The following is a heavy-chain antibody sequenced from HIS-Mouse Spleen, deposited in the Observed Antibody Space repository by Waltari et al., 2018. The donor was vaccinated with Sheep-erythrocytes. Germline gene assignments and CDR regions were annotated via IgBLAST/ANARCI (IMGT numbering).Heavy chain of an antibody. CDR1: GGTFSSYA. CDR3: AQTGATTPHFDY. V-gene: IGHV1-69*04. J-gene: IGHJ4*02. CDR2: IIPILGIA. D-gene: IGHD1-26*01. Sequence: QVQLVQSGDEVKKPGSSVKVSCKASGGTFSSYAISWVRQAPGQGLEWMGRIIPILGIANYAQKFQGRVTITADKSTSTAYMELSSLRSEDTAVYYCAQTGATTPHFDYWGQGTLVTVSS.